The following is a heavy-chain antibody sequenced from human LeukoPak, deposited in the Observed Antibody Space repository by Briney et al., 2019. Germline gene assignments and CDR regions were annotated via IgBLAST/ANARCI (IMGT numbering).Heavy chain of an antibody. CDR3: ARDRPHAYQLLVYYYYYGMDV. J-gene: IGHJ6*02. V-gene: IGHV3-30*04. Sequence: GGSLRLSCAASGFTFSSYAMHRVRQAPGKGLEWVAVISYDGSNKYYADSVKGRFTISRDNSKNTLYLQMNSLRAEDTAVYYCARDRPHAYQLLVYYYYYGMDVWGQGTTVTVSS. CDR2: ISYDGSNK. CDR1: GFTFSSYA. D-gene: IGHD2-2*01.